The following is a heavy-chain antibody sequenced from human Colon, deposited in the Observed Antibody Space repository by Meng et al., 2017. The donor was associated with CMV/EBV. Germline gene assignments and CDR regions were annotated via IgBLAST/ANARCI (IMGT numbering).Heavy chain of an antibody. J-gene: IGHJ4*02. D-gene: IGHD3-3*01. V-gene: IGHV3-74*01. Sequence: GESLKISCAASGFTFSSYWMHWVRQAPGKGLVWVSRINSDGSSTSYADSVKGRFTISRDNAKNTLYLQMNSLRDEDTAVYYCARIQYDSWSGYYRDYWGQGALVTVSS. CDR3: ARIQYDSWSGYYRDY. CDR1: GFTFSSYW. CDR2: INSDGSST.